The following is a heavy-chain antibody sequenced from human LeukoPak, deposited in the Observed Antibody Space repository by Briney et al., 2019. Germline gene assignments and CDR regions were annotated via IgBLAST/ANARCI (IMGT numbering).Heavy chain of an antibody. CDR3: AKDQGPGVAATLPFDY. Sequence: QAGGSLRLSCAASGFTFSSYEMNWVRQAPGKGLEWVSYISSSGSTIYYADSVKGRFTISRDNSKNTLYLQMNSLRAEDTAVYYCAKDQGPGVAATLPFDYWGQGTLVTVSS. J-gene: IGHJ4*02. CDR2: ISSSGSTI. V-gene: IGHV3-48*03. CDR1: GFTFSSYE. D-gene: IGHD2-15*01.